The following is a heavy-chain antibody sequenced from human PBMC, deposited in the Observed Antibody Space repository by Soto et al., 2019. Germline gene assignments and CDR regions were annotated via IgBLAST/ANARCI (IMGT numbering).Heavy chain of an antibody. CDR2: ISYDGSNK. CDR1: GFTFSSYA. Sequence: VGSLRLSCAASGFTFSSYAMHWVRQAPGKGLEWVAVISYDGSNKYYADSVKGRFTISRDNSKNTLYLQMNSLRAEDTAVYYCARPASTYYYDSSGYLSLWGQGTLVTVSS. D-gene: IGHD3-22*01. V-gene: IGHV3-30-3*01. J-gene: IGHJ4*02. CDR3: ARPASTYYYDSSGYLSL.